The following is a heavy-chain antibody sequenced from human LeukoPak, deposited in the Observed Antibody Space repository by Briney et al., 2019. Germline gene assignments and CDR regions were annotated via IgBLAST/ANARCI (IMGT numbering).Heavy chain of an antibody. J-gene: IGHJ4*02. D-gene: IGHD2-2*01. V-gene: IGHV1-18*01. Sequence: ASVKVSCKASGYTFTSYGISWVRQAPGQGLEWMGWISAYNGNTNYAQKLQGRVTMTTDTSTSTAYMELRSLRSDDTAVYYCARDTDIVVVPAAPDYWSQGTLVTVSS. CDR2: ISAYNGNT. CDR1: GYTFTSYG. CDR3: ARDTDIVVVPAAPDY.